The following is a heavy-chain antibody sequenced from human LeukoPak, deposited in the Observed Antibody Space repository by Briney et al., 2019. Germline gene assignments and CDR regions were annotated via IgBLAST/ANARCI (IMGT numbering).Heavy chain of an antibody. Sequence: ASVKVSCKASGYTFTDYFMHWVRQAPGQGLEWMGWITPNNGGTHFVEKFQGRVTMTRDTPISTAYMELTRLTPDDTAVYYCARGGAGDYVANWGQGTLVTVSS. J-gene: IGHJ4*02. CDR1: GYTFTDYF. D-gene: IGHD4-17*01. CDR2: ITPNNGGT. CDR3: ARGGAGDYVAN. V-gene: IGHV1-2*02.